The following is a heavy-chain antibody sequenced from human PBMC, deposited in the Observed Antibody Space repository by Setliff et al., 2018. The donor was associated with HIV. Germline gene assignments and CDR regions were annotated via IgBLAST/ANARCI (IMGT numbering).Heavy chain of an antibody. J-gene: IGHJ5*01. V-gene: IGHV3-48*01. Sequence: LRLSCAASGFTFNNAWMTWVRQAPGKGLEWVAHIGSSNHGIHYTASVQGRFTVSRDNSKNTLYLQMDSLRAEDTAVYYCARGGANPSWFDSWGQGTLVTVSS. CDR2: IGSSNHGI. CDR3: ARGGANPSWFDS. CDR1: GFTFNNAW. D-gene: IGHD3-16*01.